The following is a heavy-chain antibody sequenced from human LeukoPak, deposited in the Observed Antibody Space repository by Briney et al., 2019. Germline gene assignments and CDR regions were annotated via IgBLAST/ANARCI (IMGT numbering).Heavy chain of an antibody. V-gene: IGHV3-7*01. CDR3: ARDGDAFHY. CDR2: IKPDGSDQ. J-gene: IGHJ4*02. Sequence: PGGSLRLSCATSGFTFSDYWMTWVRHSPGRRLEWVANIKPDGSDQFYADSVKGRFTISRDNAKDSLYLQMNSLRAEDTAVYYCARDGDAFHYWGQGTLVSVSS. CDR1: GFTFSDYW.